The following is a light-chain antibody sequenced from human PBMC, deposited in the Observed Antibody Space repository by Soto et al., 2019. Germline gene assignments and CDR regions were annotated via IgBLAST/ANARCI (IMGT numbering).Light chain of an antibody. V-gene: IGKV1-39*01. J-gene: IGKJ1*01. Sequence: DILMTPSPSSLYASVGDRVTITCRASQSIGTYLHWYQQKEGRAPALLVYASSHLQSGVPSRFSGSGSATDFTLTIKSLQPEDVATYYCQQGYSSPWTFGQGTKVDIK. CDR1: QSIGTY. CDR2: ASS. CDR3: QQGYSSPWT.